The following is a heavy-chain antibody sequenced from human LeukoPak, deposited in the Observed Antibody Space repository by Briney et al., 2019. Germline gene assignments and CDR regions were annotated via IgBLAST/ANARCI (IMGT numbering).Heavy chain of an antibody. J-gene: IGHJ4*02. V-gene: IGHV1-2*02. CDR3: ARVYEYSYGYFIDY. CDR1: GYTFTGYY. CDR2: INPKSGGT. Sequence: ASVKVSCKASGYTFTGYYIHWVRQAPGQGLEWMGWINPKSGGTKYAQKLQGRVAMTTDTSTSTAYMELRSLRSDDTAVYYCARVYEYSYGYFIDYWGQGTLVTVSS. D-gene: IGHD5-18*01.